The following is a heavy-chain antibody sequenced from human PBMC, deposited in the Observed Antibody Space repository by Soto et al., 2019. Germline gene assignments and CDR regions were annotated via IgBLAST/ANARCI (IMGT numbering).Heavy chain of an antibody. Sequence: LSLTCAVSGGSISSSNWWSWVRQPPGKGLEWIGEIYHRGSTDYNPSLKSRVTISVDKSKNQFSLKLSSVTAADTAVYYCARSQQLVRWFDPWGQGTLVTVSS. CDR1: GGSISSSNW. CDR2: IYHRGST. D-gene: IGHD6-13*01. V-gene: IGHV4-4*02. CDR3: ARSQQLVRWFDP. J-gene: IGHJ5*02.